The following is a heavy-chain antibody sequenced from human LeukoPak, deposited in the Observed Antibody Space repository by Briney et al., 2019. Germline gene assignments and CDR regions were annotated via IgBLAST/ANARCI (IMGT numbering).Heavy chain of an antibody. J-gene: IGHJ4*02. CDR1: GYSFTSYW. CDR2: IYPGDSDT. CDR3: ARHSYDSSGYYTPGVDY. Sequence: GESLKISCKGSGYSFTSYWIGWVRQMPGKGLEWMGIIYPGDSDTRYSPSFQGQVTISADKSTSTAHLQWSSLKASDTAMYYCARHSYDSSGYYTPGVDYWGQGTLVTVSS. D-gene: IGHD3-22*01. V-gene: IGHV5-51*01.